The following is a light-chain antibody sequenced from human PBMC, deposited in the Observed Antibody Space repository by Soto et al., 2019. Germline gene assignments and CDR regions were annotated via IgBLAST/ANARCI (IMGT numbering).Light chain of an antibody. CDR1: SSDVGGYNY. V-gene: IGLV2-14*01. J-gene: IGLJ1*01. CDR3: SSDPTTIPSL. Sequence: QSALTQPASVSGSPGQSITISCTGTSSDVGGYNYVSWYQQHPGTAPKLMIYEVSNRPLGVSNRFSGSKSANTASLTISGLQAGFVAYYFCSSDPTTIPSLFGPGP. CDR2: EVS.